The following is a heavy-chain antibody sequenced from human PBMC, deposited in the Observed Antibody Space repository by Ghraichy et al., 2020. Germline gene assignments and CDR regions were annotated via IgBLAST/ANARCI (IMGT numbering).Heavy chain of an antibody. CDR3: AKDLVGAKGY. CDR2: ISGSGGST. CDR1: GFTFSSYA. V-gene: IGHV3-23*01. D-gene: IGHD1-26*01. Sequence: LSLTCAASGFTFSSYAMSWVRQAPGKGLEWVSAISGSGGSTYYADSVKGRFTISRDNSKNTLYLQMNSLRAEDTAVYYCAKDLVGAKGYWGQGTLVTVSS. J-gene: IGHJ4*02.